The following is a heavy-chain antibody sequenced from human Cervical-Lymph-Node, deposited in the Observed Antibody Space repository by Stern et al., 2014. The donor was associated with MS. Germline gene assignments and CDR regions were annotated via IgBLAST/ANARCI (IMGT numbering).Heavy chain of an antibody. J-gene: IGHJ4*02. CDR3: ARGNWNYEGMGY. Sequence: VQLVESGGGVVQPGRSLRLSCAASGFTFSNYGVHWVRQAPGKGLEWLAVIWYDGNKKYYADSVKGRFTISRDNSKNTLFLQMSSLTAEDTALYYCARGNWNYEGMGYWGQGTLVTVSS. CDR2: IWYDGNKK. CDR1: GFTFSNYG. D-gene: IGHD1-7*01. V-gene: IGHV3-33*01.